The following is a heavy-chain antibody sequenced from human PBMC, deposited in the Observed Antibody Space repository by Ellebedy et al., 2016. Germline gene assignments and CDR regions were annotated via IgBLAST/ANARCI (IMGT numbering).Heavy chain of an antibody. CDR2: IKQDGSKK. J-gene: IGHJ4*02. CDR1: GFTFNSYW. V-gene: IGHV3-7*01. D-gene: IGHD6-6*01. Sequence: GGSLRLSCAASGFTFNSYWVSWVRQAPGTGLEWVANIKQDGSKKYHVDSVRGRFTISRDNARNSLYLQMNSLRAEDTAVYYCASLGGRQRYSDWGQGTLVTVST. CDR3: ASLGGRQRYSD.